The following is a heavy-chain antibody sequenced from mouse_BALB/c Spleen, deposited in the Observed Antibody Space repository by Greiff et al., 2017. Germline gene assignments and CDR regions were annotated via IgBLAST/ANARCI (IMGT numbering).Heavy chain of an antibody. CDR2: IWAGGST. D-gene: IGHD1-1*01. CDR1: GFSLTSYG. Sequence: VMLVESGPGLVAPSQSLSITCTVSGFSLTSYGVHWVRQPPGKGLEWLGVIWAGGSTNYNSAIMSRLSISKDNSKSQVFLKMNSLQTDDTAMYYCARENYGTDYWGQGTTLTVSS. J-gene: IGHJ2*01. V-gene: IGHV2-9*02. CDR3: ARENYGTDY.